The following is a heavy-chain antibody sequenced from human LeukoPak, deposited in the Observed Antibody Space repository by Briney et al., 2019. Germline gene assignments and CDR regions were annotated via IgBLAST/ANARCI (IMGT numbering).Heavy chain of an antibody. CDR3: AREYVWGSYRDYYFDY. D-gene: IGHD3-16*02. CDR2: IIPIFGTA. CDR1: GGTFSSYA. J-gene: IGHJ4*02. Sequence: SVKVSCKASGGTFSSYAISWLRQAPGRGLEWMGRIIPIFGTANYAQKFQGRVTITTDESTSTAYMELSSLRSEDTAVYYCAREYVWGSYRDYYFDYWGQGTLVTDSS. V-gene: IGHV1-69*05.